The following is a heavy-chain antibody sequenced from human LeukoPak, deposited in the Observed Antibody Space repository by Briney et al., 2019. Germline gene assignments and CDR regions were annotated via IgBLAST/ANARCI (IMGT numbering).Heavy chain of an antibody. CDR2: IYHSGTT. CDR1: GASVSSGGYY. Sequence: PSETLSLTCTVSGASVSSGGYYWSWIRQPPGKGLEWIGYIYHSGTTYYNPSLKSRLTISVDTAKNQFSLKLNSVTAADTAVYYCVRDSIAGYSLSWWGQGTLVTVSS. CDR3: VRDSIAGYSLSW. D-gene: IGHD3-9*01. V-gene: IGHV4-30-2*01. J-gene: IGHJ4*02.